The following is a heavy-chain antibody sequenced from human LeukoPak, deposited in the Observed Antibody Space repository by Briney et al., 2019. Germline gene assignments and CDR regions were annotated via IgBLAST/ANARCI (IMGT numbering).Heavy chain of an antibody. CDR1: GFTFSRYG. V-gene: IGHV3-23*01. CDR2: ISGSGDST. CDR3: ARDLVDIVATTRVWYFDL. Sequence: PGGSLRPSCAASGFTFSRYGMSWVRQAPGKGLEWVSTISGSGDSTSYADSVKGRFTISRDNSKNTLYLQMNSLRAEDTAVYYCARDLVDIVATTRVWYFDLWGRGTLVTVSS. D-gene: IGHD5-12*01. J-gene: IGHJ2*01.